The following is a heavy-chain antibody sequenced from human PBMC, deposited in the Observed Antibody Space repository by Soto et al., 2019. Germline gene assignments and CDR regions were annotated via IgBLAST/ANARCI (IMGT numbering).Heavy chain of an antibody. V-gene: IGHV3-9*01. D-gene: IGHD3-10*01. CDR1: GFTFDDYA. J-gene: IGHJ4*02. CDR3: AKDRLYVSGSYYSRLLY. CDR2: ISWNSGSI. Sequence: GGSLRLSCAASGFTFDDYAMHWVRQAPGKGLEWVSGISWNSGSIGYADSVKGRFTISRDNAKNSLYLQMNSLRAEDTALYYCAKDRLYVSGSYYSRLLYWCQAPLVSVSS.